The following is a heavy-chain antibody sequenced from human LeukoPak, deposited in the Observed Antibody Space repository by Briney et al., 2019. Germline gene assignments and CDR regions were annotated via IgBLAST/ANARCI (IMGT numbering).Heavy chain of an antibody. J-gene: IGHJ4*02. CDR1: GFTFSSYS. D-gene: IGHD5-12*01. CDR2: ISSSSSYI. V-gene: IGHV3-21*01. CDR3: ARDLGSDSGYASDY. Sequence: GGSLRLSCAASGFTFSSYSMNWVRQAPGKGLEWVSSISSSSSYIYYADSVKGRFNISRDNAKNSLYLQMNSLRAEDTAVYYCARDLGSDSGYASDYWGQGTLVTVSS.